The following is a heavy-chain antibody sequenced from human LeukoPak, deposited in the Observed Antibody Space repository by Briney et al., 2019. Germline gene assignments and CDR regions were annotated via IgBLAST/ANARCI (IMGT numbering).Heavy chain of an antibody. V-gene: IGHV4-31*03. CDR2: IYYSGST. CDR3: ARDYGSGRWFDL. Sequence: SETLSLTCTVSGGSISSGGYYWSWIRQHPGKGLEWIGYIYYSGSTYYNPPLKSRVTISVDTSKNQFSLKLSSVTAADTAVYYCARDYGSGRWFDLWGQGTLVTVSS. J-gene: IGHJ5*02. D-gene: IGHD3-16*01. CDR1: GGSISSGGYY.